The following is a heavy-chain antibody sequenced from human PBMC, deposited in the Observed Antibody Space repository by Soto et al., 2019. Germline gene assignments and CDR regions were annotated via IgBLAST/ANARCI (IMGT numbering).Heavy chain of an antibody. D-gene: IGHD2-2*01. CDR3: AKARGSSTPAPGSY. J-gene: IGHJ4*02. CDR2: ISGSGGST. CDR1: GFTFGSYA. V-gene: IGHV3-23*01. Sequence: GGSLILSCAASGFTFGSYAMSWVRQAPGKGLEWVSAISGSGGSTYYADSVKGRFTISRDNSKNTLYLQMNSLRAEDTAVYYCAKARGSSTPAPGSYWGQGTLVTVSS.